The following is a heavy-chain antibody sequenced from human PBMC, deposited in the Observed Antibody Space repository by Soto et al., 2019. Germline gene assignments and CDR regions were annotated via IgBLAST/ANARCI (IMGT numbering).Heavy chain of an antibody. V-gene: IGHV3-7*01. CDR1: GFPLGNYL. Sequence: GGSLSLSCAASGFPLGNYLMTWVRQAPGKQLERVANIKQDGNIQYYLDSVRGRFTISRDNAKNSLYLQMNSLRAEDTAVYYCVRDIGWNLFDYWGQGSLVTVSS. CDR2: IKQDGNIQ. J-gene: IGHJ4*02. CDR3: VRDIGWNLFDY. D-gene: IGHD1-1*01.